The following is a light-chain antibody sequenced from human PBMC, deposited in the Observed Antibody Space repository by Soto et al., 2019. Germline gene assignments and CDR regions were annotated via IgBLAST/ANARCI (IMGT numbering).Light chain of an antibody. CDR3: QQYGSSPGT. V-gene: IGKV3-20*01. J-gene: IGKJ1*01. CDR1: QSVRSNY. Sequence: EIVLTQSPGTLSVSPGERATLSCRAIQSVRSNYLAWYQHKPGQAPRLLIYGASSRATGIPDRLSGSGSGTDFPLTISRMDPDDCEVYYSQQYGSSPGTFRPGTKVEIK. CDR2: GAS.